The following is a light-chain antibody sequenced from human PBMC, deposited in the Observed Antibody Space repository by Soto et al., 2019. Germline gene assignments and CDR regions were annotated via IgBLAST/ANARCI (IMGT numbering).Light chain of an antibody. V-gene: IGKV3-15*01. Sequence: EIVMTQSPATLSVSPGERVTLSCRASQSISTNLAWYQQKPGQAPRLLIYGASTRATGIPARFSGSGSGTDFTVTISSLQSEDFAFYYCQQYNDWPRTFGHGTKVEI. J-gene: IGKJ1*01. CDR1: QSISTN. CDR2: GAS. CDR3: QQYNDWPRT.